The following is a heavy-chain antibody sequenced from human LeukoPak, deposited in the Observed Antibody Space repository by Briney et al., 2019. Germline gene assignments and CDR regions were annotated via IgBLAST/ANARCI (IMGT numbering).Heavy chain of an antibody. Sequence: SETLSLTCTVSGYSISSGYYWGWIRQPPGKGLEWIGSIYHSGRTFYNPSLKSRVTISVDTSKNQFSLKLSSVTAADTAVYYCARESAVGASDYWGQGTLVTVSS. CDR3: ARESAVGASDY. CDR2: IYHSGRT. CDR1: GYSISSGYY. V-gene: IGHV4-38-2*02. J-gene: IGHJ4*02. D-gene: IGHD1-26*01.